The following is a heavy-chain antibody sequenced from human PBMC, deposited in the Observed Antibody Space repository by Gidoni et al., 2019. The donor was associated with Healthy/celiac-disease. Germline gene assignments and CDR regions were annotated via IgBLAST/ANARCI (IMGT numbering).Heavy chain of an antibody. Sequence: EVQLVESGGGLVKPGGSLSLSCAASGFTFSSYSMNWVRQAPGKGLEWVSSISSSSSYIYYADSVKGRFTISRDNAKNSLYLQMNSLRAEDTAVYYCARDLQWLPPPVPYNWFDPWGQGTLVTVSS. D-gene: IGHD6-19*01. J-gene: IGHJ5*02. CDR2: ISSSSSYI. V-gene: IGHV3-21*01. CDR1: GFTFSSYS. CDR3: ARDLQWLPPPVPYNWFDP.